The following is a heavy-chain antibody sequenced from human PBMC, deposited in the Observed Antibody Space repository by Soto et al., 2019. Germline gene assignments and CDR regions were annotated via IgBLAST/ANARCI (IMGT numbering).Heavy chain of an antibody. V-gene: IGHV3-64*01. Sequence: PGGSLRLSCAASGFTFSSYAMHWVRQAPGKGLEYVSAISSNGGSTYYANSVKGRFTISRDNSKNTLYLQMGSLRAEDMAVYYCARARGTMVRGVNDAFDIWGQGTMVTVSS. CDR2: ISSNGGST. D-gene: IGHD3-10*01. CDR3: ARARGTMVRGVNDAFDI. J-gene: IGHJ3*02. CDR1: GFTFSSYA.